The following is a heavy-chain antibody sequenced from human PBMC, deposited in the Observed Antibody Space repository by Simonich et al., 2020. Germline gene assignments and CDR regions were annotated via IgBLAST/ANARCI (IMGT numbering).Heavy chain of an antibody. CDR2: LIPDSGGT. V-gene: IGHV1-2*06. CDR3: ARELKGVPVGWGSQIDI. CDR1: GYTFTGYY. D-gene: IGHD6-19*01. J-gene: IGHJ3*02. Sequence: QVQLVPSGAEVKKPGASVKVSCKASGYTFTGYYMHWVRQAPGQGLEGMGRLIPDSGGTNYAQKFQGSVTTTRDTSISTAYMELSRLRSDDTAVYYCARELKGVPVGWGSQIDIWGQGTMVTVSS.